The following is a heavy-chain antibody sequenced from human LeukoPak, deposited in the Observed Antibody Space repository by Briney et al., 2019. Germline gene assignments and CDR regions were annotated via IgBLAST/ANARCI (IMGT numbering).Heavy chain of an antibody. D-gene: IGHD4-11*01. CDR2: TKQDGSEK. Sequence: GGSLRLSCTASGFTFSHYWMSWVRQAPGKGLEWVANTKQDGSEKYYVDSVRGRFTISRDNAKNSLFLQMNSLRAEDTAVYYCARGTPTTRDFDSWGQGTLVTVSS. CDR1: GFTFSHYW. V-gene: IGHV3-7*01. CDR3: ARGTPTTRDFDS. J-gene: IGHJ4*02.